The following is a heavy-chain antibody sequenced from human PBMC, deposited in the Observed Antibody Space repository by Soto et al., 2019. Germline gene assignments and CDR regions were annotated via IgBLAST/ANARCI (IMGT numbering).Heavy chain of an antibody. V-gene: IGHV4-39*01. CDR1: GGSISSSSYY. D-gene: IGHD2-15*01. Sequence: SETLSLTCAVSGGSISSSSYYWGWIRQPPGKGLEWIGSIYYSGSTYYNPSLKSRVTISVDTSKNQFSLKLSSVTAADTAVYYCATLPLSPGGNTYYYYMDVWGKGTTVTVSS. CDR2: IYYSGST. J-gene: IGHJ6*03. CDR3: ATLPLSPGGNTYYYYMDV.